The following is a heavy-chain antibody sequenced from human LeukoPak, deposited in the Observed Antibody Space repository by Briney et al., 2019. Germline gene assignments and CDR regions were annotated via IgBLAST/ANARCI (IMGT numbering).Heavy chain of an antibody. D-gene: IGHD3-22*01. J-gene: IGHJ4*02. CDR3: AVGSAYYYDY. CDR2: INPNSGGT. Sequence: GASVKVSCKASGYTFTGYYMHWVRQAPGQGLEWMGWINPNSGGTNYAQKFQGRVTMTRDTSISTAYMELRSDGTAVYYCAVGSAYYYDYWGQGTLVTVSS. V-gene: IGHV1-2*02. CDR1: GYTFTGYY.